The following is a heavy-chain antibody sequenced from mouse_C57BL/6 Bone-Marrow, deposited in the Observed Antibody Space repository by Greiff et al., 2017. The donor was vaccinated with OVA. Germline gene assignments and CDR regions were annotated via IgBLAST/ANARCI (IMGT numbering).Heavy chain of an antibody. J-gene: IGHJ2*01. CDR2: IDPGGGYT. D-gene: IGHD2-3*01. Sequence: LQESGAELVRPGASVKMSCKASGYTFTNYWIGWAKQRPGHSLEWIGDIDPGGGYTYYNEKFKGKATLTADKSSSTAYMQFSSLTSEDSAIYYCARLYESPGSFDYWGQGTTLTVSS. CDR3: ARLYESPGSFDY. V-gene: IGHV1-63*01. CDR1: GYTFTNYW.